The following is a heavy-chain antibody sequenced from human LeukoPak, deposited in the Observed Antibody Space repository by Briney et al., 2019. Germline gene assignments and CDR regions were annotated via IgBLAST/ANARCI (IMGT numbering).Heavy chain of an antibody. CDR1: GFTFSSYW. CDR3: ARESLLGGIDY. V-gene: IGHV3-7*04. CDR2: IKEDGSEG. D-gene: IGHD3-16*01. Sequence: GGSLILSCAVSGFTFSSYWMTWVRQAPGKGLEWVATIKEDGSEGYYVDSVKGRFTISRDNAKSSLYLQMNSLRAEDTSVYYCARESLLGGIDYWGQGTLVTVSS. J-gene: IGHJ4*02.